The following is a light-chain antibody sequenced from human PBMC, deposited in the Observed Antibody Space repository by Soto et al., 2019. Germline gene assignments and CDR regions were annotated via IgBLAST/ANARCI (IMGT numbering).Light chain of an antibody. CDR3: QQYNNWPPTWT. CDR1: HSISSW. V-gene: IGKV1-5*01. J-gene: IGKJ1*01. CDR2: DAS. Sequence: DIQMTQSPSSLSASVGDRVTITCRASHSISSWLAWYQQKPGKAPKLLIYDASSLESGVPSRFSGSGSGTEFTLIISSLQPDDFAVYYCQQYNNWPPTWTFGQGTKVDIK.